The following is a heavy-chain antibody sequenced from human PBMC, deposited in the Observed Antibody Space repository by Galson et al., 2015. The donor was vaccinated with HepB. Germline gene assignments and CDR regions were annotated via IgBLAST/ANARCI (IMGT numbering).Heavy chain of an antibody. CDR1: GGSFSGYY. J-gene: IGHJ3*01. Sequence: SATLSLTCAVDGGSFSGYYWTWIRQPPGKGLEWLGEINHAGNTNYNPSLKRRSTLSVEKSKNPFSLNLTSVTAADTAVYYCATQWELLPTLDTFNVWGQGTMVTVSS. D-gene: IGHD1-26*01. V-gene: IGHV4-34*01. CDR3: ATQWELLPTLDTFNV. CDR2: INHAGNT.